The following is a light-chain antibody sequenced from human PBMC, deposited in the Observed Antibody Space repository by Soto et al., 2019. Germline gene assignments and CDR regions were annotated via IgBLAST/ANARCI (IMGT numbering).Light chain of an antibody. CDR3: QHYNSYSEA. CDR1: QTISSW. CDR2: KAS. J-gene: IGKJ1*01. V-gene: IGKV1-5*03. Sequence: DIQMTQSPSTLSGSVGDRVTITCRASQTISSWLAWYQQKPGKAPKLLIYKASTLKSGVPSRFSGCGSGTEFTLTISSLQPDDFATYCCQHYNSYSEAFGQGTKVELK.